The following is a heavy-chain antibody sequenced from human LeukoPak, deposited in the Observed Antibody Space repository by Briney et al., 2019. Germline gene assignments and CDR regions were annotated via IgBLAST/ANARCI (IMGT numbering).Heavy chain of an antibody. CDR1: GFTFDDYG. Sequence: GGSLRLSCAASGFTFDDYGMSWVRQPPGKGLEWVSGINWNGISTGYTDSVKGRFTISRDNAKNSLYVQMNSLRAEDTALYYCARDRGTEVGATCCDAFDIWGQGTMVTVSS. D-gene: IGHD1-26*01. CDR2: INWNGIST. CDR3: ARDRGTEVGATCCDAFDI. J-gene: IGHJ3*02. V-gene: IGHV3-20*04.